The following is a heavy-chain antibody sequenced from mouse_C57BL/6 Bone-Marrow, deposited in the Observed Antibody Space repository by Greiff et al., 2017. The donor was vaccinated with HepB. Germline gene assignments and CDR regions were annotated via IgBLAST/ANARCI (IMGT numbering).Heavy chain of an antibody. D-gene: IGHD2-5*01. V-gene: IGHV1-69*01. CDR3: ARDYSNYVPDWYFDV. CDR1: GYTFTSYW. J-gene: IGHJ1*03. Sequence: VQLQQPGAELVKPGASVKVSCKASGYTFTSYWMHWVKQRPGQGLEWIGEIDPSDSYTNYNQKFKGKSTLTVDKSSSTAYMQLSSLTSEDSAVYYCARDYSNYVPDWYFDVWGTGTTVTVSS. CDR2: IDPSDSYT.